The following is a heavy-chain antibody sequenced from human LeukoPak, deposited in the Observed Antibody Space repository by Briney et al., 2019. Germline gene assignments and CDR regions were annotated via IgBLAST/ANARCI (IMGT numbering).Heavy chain of an antibody. CDR2: IYYSGST. D-gene: IGHD6-19*01. Sequence: SETLSLTCTVSGGSISSDSYYRAWIRQPPGKGLEWIASIYYSGSTYYNPSLKSRVTISVDTSRNQFSLKLSSVTAADTAVYYCASLAVAGLSEGYWGQGTLVIASS. CDR1: GGSISSDSYY. J-gene: IGHJ4*02. CDR3: ASLAVAGLSEGY. V-gene: IGHV4-39*01.